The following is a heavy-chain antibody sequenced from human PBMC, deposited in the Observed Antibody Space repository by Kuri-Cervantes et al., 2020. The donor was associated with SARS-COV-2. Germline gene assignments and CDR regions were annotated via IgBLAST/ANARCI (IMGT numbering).Heavy chain of an antibody. CDR2: IFGDDDK. CDR1: GFSLNTSGVG. CDR3: AQVTTQEFDY. D-gene: IGHD4-17*01. J-gene: IGHJ4*02. Sequence: SGPTLVKPRQTLTLTCTFSGFSLNTSGVGVGWIRQPPEKALEWLALIFGDDDKRYGPSLKSRLTITKDTSKNQVVLAMTNMDPVDTATYYCAQVTTQEFDYWGQGTLVTVSS. V-gene: IGHV2-5*05.